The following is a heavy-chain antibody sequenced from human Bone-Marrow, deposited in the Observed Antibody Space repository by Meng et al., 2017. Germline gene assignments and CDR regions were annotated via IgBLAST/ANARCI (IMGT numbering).Heavy chain of an antibody. Sequence: GESLKISCAASGFTFSSYAMHWVRQAPGKGLEWVAVISYDGSNKYYADSVKGRFTISRDNSKNTLYLQMNSLRAEDTAVYYCARANALTSAYYYDSSGQGLYYWGQGTLVTVSS. D-gene: IGHD3-22*01. CDR1: GFTFSSYA. V-gene: IGHV3-30*04. J-gene: IGHJ4*02. CDR3: ARANALTSAYYYDSSGQGLYY. CDR2: ISYDGSNK.